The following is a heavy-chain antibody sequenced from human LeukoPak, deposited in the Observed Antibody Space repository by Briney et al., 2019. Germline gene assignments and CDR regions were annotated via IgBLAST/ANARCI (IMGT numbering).Heavy chain of an antibody. CDR3: ARSGRGTYYYFDL. CDR1: GYTFTGYY. J-gene: IGHJ4*02. CDR2: INPNSGNT. Sequence: ASVKVSCKASGYTFTGYYMHWVRQAPGQGLEWMGWINPNSGNTNYAQKFQGRVSMTADTSTSTAYMELRSLRSDDTAMYYCARSGRGTYYYFDLWGQGTLVTVSS. V-gene: IGHV1-2*02. D-gene: IGHD1-26*01.